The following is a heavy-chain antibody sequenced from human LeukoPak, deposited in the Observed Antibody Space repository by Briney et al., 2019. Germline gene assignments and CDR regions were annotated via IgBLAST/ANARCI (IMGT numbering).Heavy chain of an antibody. CDR2: ISYDGSDK. J-gene: IGHJ4*02. D-gene: IGHD6-19*01. CDR3: VKRVYTSVSFDC. Sequence: GGSLRLSCAASGFTFSNYGMHWVRQTPGKGLEWVAVISYDGSDKYYVDSVKGRFTISRDNSKNTLYLQMNSLRAEDTALYYCVKRVYTSVSFDCWGQGTLVTVSS. V-gene: IGHV3-30*18. CDR1: GFTFSNYG.